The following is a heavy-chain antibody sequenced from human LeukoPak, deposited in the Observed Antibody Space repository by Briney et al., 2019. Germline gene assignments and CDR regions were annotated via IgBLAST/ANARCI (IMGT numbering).Heavy chain of an antibody. V-gene: IGHV3-23*01. D-gene: IGHD3-22*01. CDR3: AKVHYYDSSGYYYVSRYFDY. Sequence: GGSLRLSCAASGFTFSSYAMSRVRQAPGEGLEWVSAISGSGGSTYYADSVKGRFTISRDNSKNTLYLQMNSLRAEDTAVYYCAKVHYYDSSGYYYVSRYFDYWGQGTLVTVSS. CDR2: ISGSGGST. J-gene: IGHJ4*02. CDR1: GFTFSSYA.